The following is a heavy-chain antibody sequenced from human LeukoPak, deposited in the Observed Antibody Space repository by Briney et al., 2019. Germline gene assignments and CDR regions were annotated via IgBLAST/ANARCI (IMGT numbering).Heavy chain of an antibody. V-gene: IGHV4-39*01. CDR2: IYYSGST. J-gene: IGHJ4*02. CDR1: GGSISRSRYY. D-gene: IGHD6-13*01. Sequence: SETLSLTCAVSGGSISRSRYYWGWIRQPPGKGLEWIGSIYYSGSTYYNPSLKSRVTISVDTSKNQFSLKLSSVTAADTAVYYCARQNSSSWCGGNYFDYWGQGTLVTVSS. CDR3: ARQNSSSWCGGNYFDY.